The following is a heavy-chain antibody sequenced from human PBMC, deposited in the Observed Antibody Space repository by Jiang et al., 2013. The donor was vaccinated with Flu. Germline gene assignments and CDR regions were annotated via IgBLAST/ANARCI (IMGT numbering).Heavy chain of an antibody. CDR2: IYYSGST. D-gene: IGHD2-21*02. CDR3: ARRQVTATSPPFDY. J-gene: IGHJ4*02. V-gene: IGHV4-39*01. CDR1: GGSISSSSYY. Sequence: GLVKPSETLSLTCTVSGGSISSSSYYWGWIRQPPGKGLEWIGSIYYSGSTYYNPSLKSRVTISVDTSKNQFSLKLSSVTAADTAVYYCARRQVTATSPPFDYWGQGTLVTVSS.